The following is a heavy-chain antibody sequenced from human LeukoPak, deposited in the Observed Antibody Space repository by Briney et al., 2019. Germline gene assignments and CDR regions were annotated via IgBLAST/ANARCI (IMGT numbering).Heavy chain of an antibody. D-gene: IGHD6-19*01. J-gene: IGHJ3*02. Sequence: PSETLSLTCTVSGGSISSYYWSWIRQPAGNGLEWIGRIYSRGSTNYNPSLQSRVTMSVDTSKNQISLKLNSVTAADTAVYYCARDPMAGTFRAFDIWGQGTMVTVSS. CDR1: GGSISSYY. CDR3: ARDPMAGTFRAFDI. V-gene: IGHV4-4*07. CDR2: IYSRGST.